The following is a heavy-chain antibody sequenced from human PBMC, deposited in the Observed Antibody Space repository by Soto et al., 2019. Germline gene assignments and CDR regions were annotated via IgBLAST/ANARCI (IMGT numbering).Heavy chain of an antibody. CDR1: GFTFSSYS. V-gene: IGHV3-21*01. J-gene: IGHJ4*02. CDR2: ISSSSSYI. D-gene: IGHD2-15*01. Sequence: EVQLVESGGGLVKPGGSLRLSCAASGFTFSSYSMNWVRQAPGKGLEWVSSISSSSSYIYYADSVKGRFTISRDNAKNSLYLYMNSLRAEDTAVYYCARDLGYCSGGSCYWGQGTLVTVSS. CDR3: ARDLGYCSGGSCY.